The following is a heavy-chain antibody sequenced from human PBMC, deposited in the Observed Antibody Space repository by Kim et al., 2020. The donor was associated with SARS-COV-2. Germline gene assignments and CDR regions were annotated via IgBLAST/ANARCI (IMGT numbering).Heavy chain of an antibody. Sequence: ASVKVSCKASGYTFTSYAMHWVRQAPGQRLEWMGWINAGNGNTKYSQKFQGRVTITRDTSASTAYMELSSLRSEDTAVYYCARDSYDILTGYPHFDYWGQGTLVTVSS. CDR3: ARDSYDILTGYPHFDY. V-gene: IGHV1-3*01. D-gene: IGHD3-9*01. CDR1: GYTFTSYA. CDR2: INAGNGNT. J-gene: IGHJ4*02.